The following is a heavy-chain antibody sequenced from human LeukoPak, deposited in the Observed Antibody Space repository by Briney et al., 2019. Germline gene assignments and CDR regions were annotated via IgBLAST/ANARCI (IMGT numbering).Heavy chain of an antibody. J-gene: IGHJ5*02. CDR1: GGISSSYY. D-gene: IGHD3-22*01. Sequence: SETLSLTCIVSGGISSSYYWSWIRQPAGKGLEWIGRIYTSGSTNYNPSLKSRVTISVDTSKNQFSLKLSSVTAADTAVYYCARDDYYYDSSGYNSYNWFDPWGQGTLVTVSS. CDR2: IYTSGST. CDR3: ARDDYYYDSSGYNSYNWFDP. V-gene: IGHV4-4*07.